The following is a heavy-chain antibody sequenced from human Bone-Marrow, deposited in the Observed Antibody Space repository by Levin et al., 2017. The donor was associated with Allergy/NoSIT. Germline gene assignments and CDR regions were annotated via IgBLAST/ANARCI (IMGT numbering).Heavy chain of an antibody. V-gene: IGHV3-48*03. CDR1: GFTFSTYE. J-gene: IGHJ4*02. Sequence: GGSLRLSCTVSGFTFSTYEMNWVRQTPGKGLEWVSYISTVGPTIYYADSVKGRFTISRDTAKNSLYLQMNSLRAEDTAVYYCVREAEDYGGFDYWGQGTLVTVSS. CDR2: ISTVGPTI. CDR3: VREAEDYGGFDY. D-gene: IGHD4-23*01.